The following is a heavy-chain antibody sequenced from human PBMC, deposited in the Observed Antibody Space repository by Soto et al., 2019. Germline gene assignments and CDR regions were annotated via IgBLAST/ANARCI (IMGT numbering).Heavy chain of an antibody. Sequence: GGSLRLSCAASVFTFSSYSMNWVRQAPGKGLEWVSSISSSSSYIYYADSVKGRFTISRDNAKNSLYLQMNSLRAEDTAVYYCARIAAAGRRYYYYMDVWGKGTTVTVSS. CDR2: ISSSSSYI. J-gene: IGHJ6*03. CDR1: VFTFSSYS. D-gene: IGHD6-13*01. V-gene: IGHV3-21*01. CDR3: ARIAAAGRRYYYYMDV.